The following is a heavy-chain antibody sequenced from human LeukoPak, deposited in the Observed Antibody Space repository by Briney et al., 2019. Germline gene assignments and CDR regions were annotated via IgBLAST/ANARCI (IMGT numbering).Heavy chain of an antibody. CDR2: ISSSGSTI. Sequence: GGSLRLSCAASGFTFSSYEMNWVRQAPGKGLEWVSYISSSGSTIYYADSVKGRFTISRDNAKKSLYLQMNSLTDEDTAVYYCAKVGDNWDFDYWGQGTLVTVSS. V-gene: IGHV3-48*03. J-gene: IGHJ4*02. CDR1: GFTFSSYE. CDR3: AKVGDNWDFDY. D-gene: IGHD1-1*01.